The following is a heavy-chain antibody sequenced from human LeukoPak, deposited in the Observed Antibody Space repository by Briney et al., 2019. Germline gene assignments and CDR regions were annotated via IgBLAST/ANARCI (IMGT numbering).Heavy chain of an antibody. D-gene: IGHD6-6*01. CDR1: GGSFSGYY. J-gene: IGHJ5*02. CDR2: INHSGST. V-gene: IGHV4-34*01. CDR3: AVSAAALFDP. Sequence: NPSETLSLTCAVYGGSFSGYYWSWIRQPPGKGLEWIGEINHSGSTNYNPSLKSRVTISVDTSKNQFSLKLSSVTAADTAVYYCAVSAAALFDPWGQGTLVTVSS.